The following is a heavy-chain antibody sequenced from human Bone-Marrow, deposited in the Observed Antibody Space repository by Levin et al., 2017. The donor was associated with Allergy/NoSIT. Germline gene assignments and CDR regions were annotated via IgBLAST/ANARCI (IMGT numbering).Heavy chain of an antibody. J-gene: IGHJ4*02. CDR2: ISYRGST. Sequence: SSETLSLTCTVSGGSISSAGYHWTWIRQYPGKGLEWIGYISYRGSTYFNPSLKSRLTMSIDTSEQHFSLNLTSVSAADTASYYCARLDGYSFDYWGQGALVTVSS. D-gene: IGHD1-1*01. V-gene: IGHV4-31*03. CDR3: ARLDGYSFDY. CDR1: GGSISSAGYH.